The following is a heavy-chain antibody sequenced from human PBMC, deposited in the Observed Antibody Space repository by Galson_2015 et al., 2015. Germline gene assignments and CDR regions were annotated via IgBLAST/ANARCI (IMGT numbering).Heavy chain of an antibody. Sequence: SLRLSCAASGFTFSSSWMHWVRQAPGKGLVWVSRINRDGSSTNYADSVKGRFTISRDNAKNTLYLQMNSLTAEDTAVYFCARDSRDTTWAADYWGQGTLVTVSS. CDR2: INRDGSST. V-gene: IGHV3-74*01. CDR3: ARDSRDTTWAADY. J-gene: IGHJ4*02. D-gene: IGHD2/OR15-2a*01. CDR1: GFTFSSSW.